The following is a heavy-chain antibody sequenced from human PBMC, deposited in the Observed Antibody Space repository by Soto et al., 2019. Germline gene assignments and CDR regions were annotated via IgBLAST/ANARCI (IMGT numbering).Heavy chain of an antibody. V-gene: IGHV4-4*02. Sequence: QVQLQESGPGLVKPSGTLSLTCAVSGGSISSSNWWSWVRQPPGKGLEWIGEIYHSGSTNYNSPLKSRVTISVDKSKNQFSLKLSSVTAADTAVYYCARVKIWGGSCYPIDYWGQGTLVTVSS. CDR3: ARVKIWGGSCYPIDY. CDR2: IYHSGST. CDR1: GGSISSSNW. D-gene: IGHD2-15*01. J-gene: IGHJ4*02.